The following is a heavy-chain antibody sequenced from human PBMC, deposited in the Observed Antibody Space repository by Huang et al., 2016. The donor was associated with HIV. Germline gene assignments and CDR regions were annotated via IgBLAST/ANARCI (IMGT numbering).Heavy chain of an antibody. CDR1: GGSISSSSYY. J-gene: IGHJ5*02. V-gene: IGHV4-39*01. Sequence: QLQLQESGPGLVKPSETLSLTCTVSGGSISSSSYYWGWIRQPPGKGLEWIGSIYHSGTTYYNPSLKSRVTISVDTARTQFSRKLSSVTAADTAVYYCAAHGRIVGIPAAPLRFDPWGQGTLVTVSS. CDR3: AAHGRIVGIPAAPLRFDP. D-gene: IGHD6-13*01. CDR2: IYHSGTT.